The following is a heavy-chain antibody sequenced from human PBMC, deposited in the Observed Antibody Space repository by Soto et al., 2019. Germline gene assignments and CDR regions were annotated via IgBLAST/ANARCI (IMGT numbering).Heavy chain of an antibody. CDR1: GYTFTSYY. CDR2: INPSGGST. Sequence: ASVKVSCKASGYTFTSYYIHWVRQAPGQGLEWMGIINPSGGSTSYAQKFQGRVTMTRDTSTSTVYMELSSLRSEDTAVYYCAREGGGHYDYIWGSYRFFDYWGQGTLVTVSS. CDR3: AREGGGHYDYIWGSYRFFDY. V-gene: IGHV1-46*03. D-gene: IGHD3-16*02. J-gene: IGHJ4*02.